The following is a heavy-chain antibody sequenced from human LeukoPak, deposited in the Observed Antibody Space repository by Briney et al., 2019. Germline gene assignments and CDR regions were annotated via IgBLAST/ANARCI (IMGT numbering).Heavy chain of an antibody. CDR1: GGSNSSYY. CDR2: IYYSGST. D-gene: IGHD2-21*02. CDR3: ARDRGVVTAIGAFDI. J-gene: IGHJ3*02. V-gene: IGHV4-59*01. Sequence: SETLSLTCTVSGGSNSSYYWSWIRQPPGKGLEWIGYIYYSGSTNYNPSLKSRVTISVDTSKNQFSLKLSSVTAADTAAYYCARDRGVVTAIGAFDIWGQGTMVTVSS.